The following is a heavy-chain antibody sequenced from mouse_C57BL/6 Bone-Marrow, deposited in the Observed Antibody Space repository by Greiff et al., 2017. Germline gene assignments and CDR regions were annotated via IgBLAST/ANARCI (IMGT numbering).Heavy chain of an antibody. D-gene: IGHD2-4*01. Sequence: QVQLQQSGAELVRPGASVTLSCKASGYTFTDYEMHWVKQTPVHGLEWIGAIDPETGGTAYNQKFKGKAILTADKSSSTAYMELRSLTSEDSAVYYCTRLRAILVEEGDDYDVSCAYWGQGTLVTVSA. CDR2: IDPETGGT. J-gene: IGHJ3*01. CDR1: GYTFTDYE. CDR3: TRLRAILVEEGDDYDVSCAY. V-gene: IGHV1-15*01.